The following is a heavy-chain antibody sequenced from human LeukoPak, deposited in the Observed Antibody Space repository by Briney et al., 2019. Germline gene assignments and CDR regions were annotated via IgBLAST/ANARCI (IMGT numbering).Heavy chain of an antibody. V-gene: IGHV3-20*04. J-gene: IGHJ5*02. D-gene: IGHD3-22*01. Sequence: GGSLGLSCAASGFTFDDDGMSWVRQAPGRGLEWVSGINWNGGSTGYADSVKGRFTISRDNAKNSLYLQMNSLRAEDTALYYCARTTTAMIVGRGWFDPWGQGTLVTVSS. CDR3: ARTTTAMIVGRGWFDP. CDR2: INWNGGST. CDR1: GFTFDDDG.